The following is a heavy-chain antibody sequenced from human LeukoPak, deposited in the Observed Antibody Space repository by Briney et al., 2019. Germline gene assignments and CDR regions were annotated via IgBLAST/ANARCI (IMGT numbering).Heavy chain of an antibody. V-gene: IGHV3-23*01. CDR1: GFTFSSYV. CDR2: ISGSGSNT. D-gene: IGHD1-14*01. J-gene: IGHJ4*02. Sequence: GGSLRLSCAASGFTFSSYVMNWVRQAPGKGLEWVSGISGSGSNTYYADSVKGRFTISRDNSKNTLYLQMNSLRVEDTAVYYCSRNAAGYWGQGTLVTVSS. CDR3: SRNAAGY.